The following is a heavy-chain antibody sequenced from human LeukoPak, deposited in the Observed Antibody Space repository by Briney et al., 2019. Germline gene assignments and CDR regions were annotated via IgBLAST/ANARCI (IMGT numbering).Heavy chain of an antibody. CDR3: ARAYSGQADIVVVPAD. CDR1: GFTFSSYS. Sequence: GGSLRLSCAASGFTFSSYSMTWVRQAPRKGLEWVSSISGSSRYIYYAASVKGRFTISRDNANNSLYLQMNSLRAEDTAVYYCARAYSGQADIVVVPADWGQGTLVTVSS. CDR2: ISGSSRYI. J-gene: IGHJ4*02. D-gene: IGHD2-2*01. V-gene: IGHV3-21*01.